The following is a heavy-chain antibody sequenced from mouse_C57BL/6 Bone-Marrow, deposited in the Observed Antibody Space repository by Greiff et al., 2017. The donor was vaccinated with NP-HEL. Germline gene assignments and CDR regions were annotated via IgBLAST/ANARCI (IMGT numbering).Heavy chain of an antibody. CDR2: IDPENGDT. CDR3: TTAHR. Sequence: EVQRVESGAELVRPGASVKLSCTASGFNITDDYMHWMKQRPEQGLEWIGWIDPENGDTEYASKFQGKATITADTSSNTAYLQLSSLTSEDTAVYYCTTAHRWGQGTLVTVSA. V-gene: IGHV14-4*01. CDR1: GFNITDDY. J-gene: IGHJ3*02. D-gene: IGHD1-3*01.